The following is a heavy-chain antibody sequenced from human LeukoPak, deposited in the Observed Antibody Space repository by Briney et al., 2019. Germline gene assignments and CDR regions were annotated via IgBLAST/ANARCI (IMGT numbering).Heavy chain of an antibody. J-gene: IGHJ5*02. Sequence: GASVKVSCKASGYTFTGYYMHWVRQAPGQGLEWVGWINPNSGGTNYAQKFQGRVAMTRDTSISTAYMELSRLRSDDTAVYYCASLWKAAAGLEIFDPWGQGTLVTVSS. D-gene: IGHD6-13*01. V-gene: IGHV1-2*02. CDR2: INPNSGGT. CDR1: GYTFTGYY. CDR3: ASLWKAAAGLEIFDP.